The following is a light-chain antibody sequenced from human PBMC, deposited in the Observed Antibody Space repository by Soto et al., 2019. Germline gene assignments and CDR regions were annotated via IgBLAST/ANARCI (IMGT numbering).Light chain of an antibody. CDR3: MQATHWPPT. CDR2: RAS. Sequence: DVVMTQSPLSLPVTLGQPASISCRSSQSLVYSDGNAYLNWFHQRPGQSPRRLISRASNRDSGVPDRFSGSWSGTVFTLQINGVEAEDVGVYYCMQATHWPPTFGRGTRVDIK. V-gene: IGKV2-30*01. CDR1: QSLVYSDGNAY. J-gene: IGKJ1*01.